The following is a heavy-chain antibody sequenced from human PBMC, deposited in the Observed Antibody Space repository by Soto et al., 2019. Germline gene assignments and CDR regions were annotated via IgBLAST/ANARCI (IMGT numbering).Heavy chain of an antibody. D-gene: IGHD5-12*01. J-gene: IGHJ4*02. CDR2: IYYSGTH. CDR3: ARVQMATLYFDY. Sequence: SETLSLTSTVSGGSISGYYWSWVRQPPGKGLEWIGYIYYSGTHNYNPSLKSRLTISVDTSKNQFSLELNSVTAADTAVYYCARVQMATLYFDYWGQGTLVTSPQ. V-gene: IGHV4-59*01. CDR1: GGSISGYY.